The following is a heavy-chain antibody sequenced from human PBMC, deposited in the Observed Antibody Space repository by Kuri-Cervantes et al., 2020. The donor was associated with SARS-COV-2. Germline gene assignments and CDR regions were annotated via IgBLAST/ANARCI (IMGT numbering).Heavy chain of an antibody. V-gene: IGHV3-23*01. J-gene: IGHJ4*02. CDR3: TRDKRGYSYGPPDGDY. CDR2: ISGSGGST. Sequence: GGSLRLSCAASGFTFSSYAMSWVRQAPGKGLEWVSAISGSGGSTYYADSVKGRFTTSRDNSKNTLYLQMNSLRAEDTAVYYCTRDKRGYSYGPPDGDYWGQGTLVTVSS. D-gene: IGHD5-18*01. CDR1: GFTFSSYA.